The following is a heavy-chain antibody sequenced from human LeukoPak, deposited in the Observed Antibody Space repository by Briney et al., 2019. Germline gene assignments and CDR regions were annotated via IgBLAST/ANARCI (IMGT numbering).Heavy chain of an antibody. CDR3: ARGGYYGSGNDFRFDP. CDR1: GGSIGSFF. V-gene: IGHV4-59*01. Sequence: PSETLSLTCTVSGGSIGSFFWSWIRQPPGKALEWIGYIHYSGSTKYNPSLKSRVTISVDTSENQFSLKLSSVTAADTAVYYCARGGYYGSGNDFRFDPWGQGTLVTVSS. J-gene: IGHJ5*02. CDR2: IHYSGST. D-gene: IGHD3-10*01.